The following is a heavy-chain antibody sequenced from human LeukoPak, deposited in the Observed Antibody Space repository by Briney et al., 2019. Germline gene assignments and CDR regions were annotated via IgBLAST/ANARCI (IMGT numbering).Heavy chain of an antibody. CDR2: ISGSGGSA. D-gene: IGHD2-2*02. J-gene: IGHJ4*02. CDR1: GLTFSSYA. Sequence: AGGSLRLSCAASGLTFSSYAMSWVRQAPGKGLEWVSAISGSGGSAYYADSVKGRFTISRDNSKNTLYLQMNSLRAEDTAVYYCAKGDCSSTSCYTDYWGQGTLVTVSS. CDR3: AKGDCSSTSCYTDY. V-gene: IGHV3-23*01.